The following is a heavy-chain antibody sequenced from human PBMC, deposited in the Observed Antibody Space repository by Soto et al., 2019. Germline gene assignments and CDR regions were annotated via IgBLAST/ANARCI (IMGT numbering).Heavy chain of an antibody. CDR2: LDQTGKA. CDR1: CGSISGGGYF. CDR3: ARCRGTARMDF. D-gene: IGHD2-21*02. J-gene: IGHJ4*02. V-gene: IGHV4-30-2*01. Sequence: ITCAASCGSISGGGYFWSWIRQPPGKGLEGIGYLDQTGKACYNPSLESRITISVDRSKNQFSLELTSVTAADTAVYSCARCRGTARMDFWGQGTLVTVSS.